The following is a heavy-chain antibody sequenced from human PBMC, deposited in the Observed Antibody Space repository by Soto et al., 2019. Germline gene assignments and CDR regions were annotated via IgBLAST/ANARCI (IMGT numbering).Heavy chain of an antibody. Sequence: SVKVSCKASGHTFTDDGISWVRQAPGQGLQWMGWITAFNGNTKYAQQFQGRVTMTTDTSTSTAYMELRSLESDDTAVYYCARISQSDFWSGYYYFFDYWGQGTLVTVSS. CDR2: ITAFNGNT. D-gene: IGHD3-3*01. V-gene: IGHV1-18*01. CDR1: GHTFTDDG. J-gene: IGHJ4*02. CDR3: ARISQSDFWSGYYYFFDY.